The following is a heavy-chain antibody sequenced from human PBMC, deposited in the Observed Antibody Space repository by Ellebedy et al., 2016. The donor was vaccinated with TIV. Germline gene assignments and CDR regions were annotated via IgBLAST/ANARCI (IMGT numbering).Heavy chain of an antibody. CDR2: IYGGGGTT. CDR1: ACIFRNYA. Sequence: GESLKIPCAAPACIFRNYALGWVRQTPGEGVEWVSGIYGGGGTTYYADSVKGRFTITRDNSKNTLYLQMNSLRAEDTAIYYCAKDQVGGDGRWVFDIWGQGTMVTVSS. D-gene: IGHD3-16*01. CDR3: AKDQVGGDGRWVFDI. J-gene: IGHJ3*02. V-gene: IGHV3-23*01.